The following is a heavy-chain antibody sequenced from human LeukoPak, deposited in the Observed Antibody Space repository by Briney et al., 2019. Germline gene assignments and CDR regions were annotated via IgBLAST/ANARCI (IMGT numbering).Heavy chain of an antibody. J-gene: IGHJ4*02. Sequence: GRSLRLSCAASGFTFSSYGMHWVRQAPGKGLEWVAVISYDGSNKYYADSVKGRFTISRDNSKNTLYLQMNSLRAEDTAVYYCARDQGDSSGYYLYYFDYWGQGTLVTVSS. CDR3: ARDQGDSSGYYLYYFDY. CDR1: GFTFSSYG. D-gene: IGHD3-22*01. CDR2: ISYDGSNK. V-gene: IGHV3-30*03.